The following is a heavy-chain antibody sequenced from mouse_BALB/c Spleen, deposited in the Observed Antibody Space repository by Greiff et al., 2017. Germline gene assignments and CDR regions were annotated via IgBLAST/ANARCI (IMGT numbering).Heavy chain of an antibody. CDR1: GYSITSDYA. Sequence: EVHLVESGPGLVKPSQSLSLTCTVTGYSITSDYAWTWLRQFPGNQLEWMGYISYSGSTSYNPSLKSRISITRDTSKNQFFLQLNSVTTEDTATYYCARYYYGSSYEDAMDYWGQGTSVTVSS. V-gene: IGHV3-2*02. CDR2: ISYSGST. CDR3: ARYYYGSSYEDAMDY. D-gene: IGHD1-1*01. J-gene: IGHJ4*01.